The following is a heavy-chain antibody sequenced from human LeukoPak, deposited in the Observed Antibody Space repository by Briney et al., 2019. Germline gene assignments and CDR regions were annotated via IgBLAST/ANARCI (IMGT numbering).Heavy chain of an antibody. CDR1: GGTFSCYA. CDR2: IIPIFGTA. CDR3: ATGTTGTTPRDY. J-gene: IGHJ4*02. Sequence: SVKVSCKASGGTFSCYAISWVRQAPGQGLEWMGGIIPIFGTANYAQKFQGRVTITADKSTSTAYMELSSLRSEDTAVYYCATGTTGTTPRDYWGQGTLVTVSS. V-gene: IGHV1-69*06. D-gene: IGHD1-1*01.